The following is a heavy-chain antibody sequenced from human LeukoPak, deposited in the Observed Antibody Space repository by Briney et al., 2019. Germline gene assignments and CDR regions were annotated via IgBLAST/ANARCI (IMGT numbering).Heavy chain of an antibody. CDR1: GFTFSSYW. Sequence: GGSLRLSCAASGFTFSSYWMHWVRQAPGKGLRWVSRINTDGSSTRNADSVKGRFTISRDNAKNTLYLQMNSLRAEDTAVYYCASDGGGNYFNYFDYWGQGTLVTVSS. CDR3: ASDGGGNYFNYFDY. CDR2: INTDGSST. D-gene: IGHD1-26*01. V-gene: IGHV3-74*01. J-gene: IGHJ4*02.